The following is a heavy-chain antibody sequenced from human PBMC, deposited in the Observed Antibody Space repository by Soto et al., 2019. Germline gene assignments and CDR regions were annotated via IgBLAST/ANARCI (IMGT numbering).Heavy chain of an antibody. CDR2: ISSSGSTI. D-gene: IGHD3-10*01. V-gene: IGHV3-48*03. J-gene: IGHJ2*01. Sequence: GGSLRLSCAASGFTFSSYEMNWVRQAPGKGLEWVSYISSSGSTIYYADSVKGRFTISRDNAKNSLYLQMNSLRAEDTAVYYCARDELQWYDFYWYFDLWGRGTLVTVSS. CDR3: ARDELQWYDFYWYFDL. CDR1: GFTFSSYE.